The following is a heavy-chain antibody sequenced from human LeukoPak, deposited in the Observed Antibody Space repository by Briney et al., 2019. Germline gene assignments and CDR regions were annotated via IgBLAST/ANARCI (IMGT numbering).Heavy chain of an antibody. CDR2: INPNSGGT. D-gene: IGHD6-19*01. J-gene: IGHJ6*03. Sequence: ASVKVSCKASGYTFTNYGISWVRQAPGQGLEWMGWINPNSGGTNYAQKFQGRVTMTRDTSISTAYMELSRLRSDDTAVYYCARLHSSGWHYYYYYMDVWGKGTTVTVSS. CDR3: ARLHSSGWHYYYYYMDV. V-gene: IGHV1-2*02. CDR1: GYTFTNYG.